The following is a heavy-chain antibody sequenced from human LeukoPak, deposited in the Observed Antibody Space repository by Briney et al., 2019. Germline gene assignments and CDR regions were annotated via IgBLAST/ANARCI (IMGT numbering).Heavy chain of an antibody. D-gene: IGHD4-17*01. CDR3: ARINYGDYGSNWFDP. V-gene: IGHV3-74*01. CDR2: INSDGSST. Sequence: GGSLRLSCAASGFTFSSYWMHWVRQAPGKGLVWVSRINSDGSSTSYADSVKGRFTISRDNAKNTLYLQMNSLRAGDTAVYYCARINYGDYGSNWFDPWGQGTLVTVSS. J-gene: IGHJ5*02. CDR1: GFTFSSYW.